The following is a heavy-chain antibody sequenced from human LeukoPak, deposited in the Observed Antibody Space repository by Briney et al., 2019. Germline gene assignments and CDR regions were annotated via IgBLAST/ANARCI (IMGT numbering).Heavy chain of an antibody. CDR1: GFTFYNYA. Sequence: QPGGSLRLSCAASGFTFYNYAMSWVRQAPGMGLEWVSSIGGGGVSTYYADSVKGRFTISRDNSKNTLYLQMNSLRAEDTAIYYCAKAVRGYQWYFDLWGRGTLVTVSS. CDR3: AKAVRGYQWYFDL. J-gene: IGHJ2*01. D-gene: IGHD5-12*01. V-gene: IGHV3-23*01. CDR2: IGGGGVST.